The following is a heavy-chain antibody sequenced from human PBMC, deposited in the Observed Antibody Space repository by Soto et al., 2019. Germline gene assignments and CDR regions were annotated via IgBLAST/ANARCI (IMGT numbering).Heavy chain of an antibody. V-gene: IGHV4-59*08. D-gene: IGHD3-22*01. J-gene: IGHJ4*01. CDR3: ARHSSYYYDSSGYYGFDY. CDR1: GGSIISYC. CDR2: VYYSGST. Sequence: SETLSLTCTVSGGSIISYCWSWILQPPGKGLERIGYVYYSGSTNYNPSLKSRVTVSVDTSKNQFSLKLSSVTAADTAVYYCARHSSYYYDSSGYYGFDYWGQGTLVTVSS.